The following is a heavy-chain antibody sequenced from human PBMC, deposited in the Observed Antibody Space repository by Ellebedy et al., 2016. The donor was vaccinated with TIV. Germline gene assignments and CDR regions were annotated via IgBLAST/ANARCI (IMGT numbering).Heavy chain of an antibody. V-gene: IGHV3-23*01. Sequence: PGGSLRLSCAASGFTFSIYAMGWVRQAPGKGLEWVSTISSNGGGTYYPNSVEGRFTISRDNSKNTLYLQMNSLRADDAAVYYCAKEQTNHYFDSWGQGTLVTVSS. J-gene: IGHJ4*02. CDR2: ISSNGGGT. CDR3: AKEQTNHYFDS. D-gene: IGHD1-14*01. CDR1: GFTFSIYA.